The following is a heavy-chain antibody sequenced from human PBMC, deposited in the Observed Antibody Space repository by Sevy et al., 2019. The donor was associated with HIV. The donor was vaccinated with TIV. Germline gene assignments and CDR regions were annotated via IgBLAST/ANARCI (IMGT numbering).Heavy chain of an antibody. CDR2: IYPGDSDT. J-gene: IGHJ5*02. D-gene: IGHD2-15*01. CDR3: ARHYLVVSPDIVVDYNWFDP. CDR1: GYSFTSYW. Sequence: GESLKISCKGSGYSFTSYWIGWVRQMPGKGLEWMGIIYPGDSDTRDSPSFQGQVTSSADKSISTAYLQWSSLKASDTAMYYCARHYLVVSPDIVVDYNWFDPWGQGTLVTVSS. V-gene: IGHV5-51*01.